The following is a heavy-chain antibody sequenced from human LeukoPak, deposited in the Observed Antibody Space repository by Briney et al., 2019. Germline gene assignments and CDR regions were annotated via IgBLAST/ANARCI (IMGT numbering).Heavy chain of an antibody. D-gene: IGHD6-19*01. V-gene: IGHV4-59*01. CDR3: ARDRWLDF. CDR2: IYYTGST. Sequence: ASETLSLTCTVSGASITSYYWSWVRQPPGEGLEWIGYIYYTGSTNYNPSLKSRVTLSVDTSKNQLSLNLRSVTAADTAVYYCARDRWLDFWGQGTLVTVSS. J-gene: IGHJ4*02. CDR1: GASITSYY.